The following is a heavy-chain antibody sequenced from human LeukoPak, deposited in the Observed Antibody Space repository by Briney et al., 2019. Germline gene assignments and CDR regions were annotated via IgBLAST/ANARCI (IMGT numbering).Heavy chain of an antibody. CDR3: ALYSSSSDY. Sequence: SETLSLTCTVSGGSITSYYWSWIRQPPGKGLEWIGYIYYSGSTNYSPSLKSRVTILVDTSKNQFSLKLSSVTAADTAMYYCALYSSSSDYWGQGTLVTVSS. CDR2: IYYSGST. V-gene: IGHV4-59*08. J-gene: IGHJ4*02. D-gene: IGHD6-6*01. CDR1: GGSITSYY.